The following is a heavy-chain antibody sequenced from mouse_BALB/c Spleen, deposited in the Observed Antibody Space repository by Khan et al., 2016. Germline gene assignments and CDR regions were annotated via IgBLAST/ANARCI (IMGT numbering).Heavy chain of an antibody. Sequence: VQLQQSGPDLVKPGASVKIACKASGYSFTGYYMHWVKQSHGKSLEWIGRVNPNNGGTRYNQKFKDKAILTVDQSFSTAYMELRRLTYEDSAALDGQRDAVDYWGQGTSVTVA. J-gene: IGHJ4*01. CDR3: QRDAVDY. V-gene: IGHV1-18*01. CDR1: GYSFTGYY. CDR2: VNPNNGGT. D-gene: IGHD1-2*01.